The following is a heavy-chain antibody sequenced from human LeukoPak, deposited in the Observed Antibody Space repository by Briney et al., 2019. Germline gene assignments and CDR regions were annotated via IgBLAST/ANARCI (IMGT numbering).Heavy chain of an antibody. CDR1: GFTFDDYG. V-gene: IGHV3-20*04. CDR3: ARYSSSSPPYYYMDV. D-gene: IGHD6-6*01. CDR2: INWNGGSP. Sequence: GGSPRLSCAASGFTFDDYGMSWVRQAPGKGLEWVSGINWNGGSPGYADSVKGRFTTSRDNAKNSLYLQMNSLRAEDTALYYCARYSSSSPPYYYMDVWGKGTTVTVSS. J-gene: IGHJ6*03.